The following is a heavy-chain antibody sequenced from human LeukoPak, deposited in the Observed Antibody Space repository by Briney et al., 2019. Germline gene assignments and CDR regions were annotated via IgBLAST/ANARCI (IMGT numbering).Heavy chain of an antibody. CDR1: GFTFSSYS. J-gene: IGHJ4*02. CDR3: ARVAPGTEQVDY. CDR2: ISSSSSYI. V-gene: IGHV3-21*01. Sequence: GGSLRLSCAASGFTFSSYSMNWVRQAPGKGLEWVSSISSSSSYIYYADSVKGRFTISRDNAKNSLYLQMNSLRAEDTAVYYCARVAPGTEQVDYWGQGTLVTVSS.